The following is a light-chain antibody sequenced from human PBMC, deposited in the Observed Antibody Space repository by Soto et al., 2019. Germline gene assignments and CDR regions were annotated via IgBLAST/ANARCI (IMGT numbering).Light chain of an antibody. Sequence: IVMTQSPATLSVSPEERATLSXRASQSFSSSYLAWYQQKPGQAPXXLIYGASNRATGIPDRFSGSGSGTDFTLTISRLEPEDFAVYYCQQYGSSGTFGQGTKVDIK. J-gene: IGKJ1*01. CDR3: QQYGSSGT. CDR2: GAS. CDR1: QSFSSSY. V-gene: IGKV3-20*01.